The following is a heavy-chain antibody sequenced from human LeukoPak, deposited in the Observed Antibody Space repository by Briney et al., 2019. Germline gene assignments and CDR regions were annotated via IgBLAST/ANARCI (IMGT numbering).Heavy chain of an antibody. CDR2: IYNSGAKT. J-gene: IGHJ4*02. CDR1: GFTFSTYS. V-gene: IGHV3-23*01. D-gene: IGHD6-19*01. Sequence: GGSLRLSCAASGFTFSTYSMTWVRQGPGKGLEWISSIYNSGAKTFYADSVKGRFTISRDNSKNTLYLQMNSLRVEDTAVYYCAKDVAPDSGWDLDYWGQGTLVTVSS. CDR3: AKDVAPDSGWDLDY.